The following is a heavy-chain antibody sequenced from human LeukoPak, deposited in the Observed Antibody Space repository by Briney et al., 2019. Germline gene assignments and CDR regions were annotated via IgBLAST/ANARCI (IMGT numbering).Heavy chain of an antibody. J-gene: IGHJ4*02. Sequence: ASVKVSCKASGYTFTSYDINWVRQATGQGLEWMGIINPSGGSTSYAQKFQGRVTMTRDTSTSTVYMELSSLRSEDTAVYYCARVRGRGSSWYGSFDYWGQGTLVTVSS. CDR3: ARVRGRGSSWYGSFDY. D-gene: IGHD6-13*01. V-gene: IGHV1-46*01. CDR1: GYTFTSYD. CDR2: INPSGGST.